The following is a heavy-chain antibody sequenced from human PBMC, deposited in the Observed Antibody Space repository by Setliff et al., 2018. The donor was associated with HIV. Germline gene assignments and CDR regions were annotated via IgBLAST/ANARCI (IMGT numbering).Heavy chain of an antibody. V-gene: IGHV4-34*01. D-gene: IGHD2-15*01. CDR2: INHSGST. CDR3: AREQFPSQECSGGSCYPKPYYFDY. J-gene: IGHJ4*02. CDR1: GGSFGGHY. Sequence: SETLSLTCAVYGGSFGGHYWNWFRQPPGKGLEWIGEINHSGSTSYKSSLKSRVTISADTSKRQFSLKLSSVTAADTAVYYCAREQFPSQECSGGSCYPKPYYFDYWGQGTLVTVSS.